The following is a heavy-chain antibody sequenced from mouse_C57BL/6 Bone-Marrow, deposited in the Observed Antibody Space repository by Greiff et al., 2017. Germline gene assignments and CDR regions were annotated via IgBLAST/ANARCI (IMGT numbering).Heavy chain of an antibody. Sequence: EVQLQQSVAELVRPGASVKLSCTASGFNFTSTYMHWVKQRPEQGLEWIGRIDPANGNTKYDAKFQGKATITADTSSSTAYLQLSSLTSEDTAIYYCAGRGVRDWYFDVWGTGTTVTVSS. CDR2: IDPANGNT. CDR3: AGRGVRDWYFDV. CDR1: GFNFTSTY. J-gene: IGHJ1*03. D-gene: IGHD5-1*01. V-gene: IGHV14-3*01.